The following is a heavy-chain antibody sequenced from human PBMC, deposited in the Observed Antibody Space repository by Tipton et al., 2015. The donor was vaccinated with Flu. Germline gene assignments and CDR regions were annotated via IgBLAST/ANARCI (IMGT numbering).Heavy chain of an antibody. CDR2: IYTRGST. CDR1: GGSISSGNYY. J-gene: IGHJ4*02. Sequence: TLSLTCTVSGGSISSGNYYWTWVRQPAGKGLEWIGRIYTRGSTNYNPALKSRVTISADTSKNKFSLELRSVTAADTAVYYCARIYYYGSGDYYLDSWGQGTLVTVSS. D-gene: IGHD3-10*01. V-gene: IGHV4-61*02. CDR3: ARIYYYGSGDYYLDS.